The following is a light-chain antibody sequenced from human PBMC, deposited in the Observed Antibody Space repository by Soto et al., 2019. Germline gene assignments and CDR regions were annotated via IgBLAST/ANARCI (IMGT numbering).Light chain of an antibody. CDR2: DAS. J-gene: IGKJ1*01. V-gene: IGKV3-15*01. CDR3: QQYNNWPPLT. CDR1: QSVSNN. Sequence: EIVMTQSPATLSVSPGERATLSCRASQSVSNNLAWYQQKPGQAPRLLIYDASTTATGIPARFSGSGSGTEFTLTISSQQSEDFAVYYCQQYNNWPPLTFGQGTKVEIK.